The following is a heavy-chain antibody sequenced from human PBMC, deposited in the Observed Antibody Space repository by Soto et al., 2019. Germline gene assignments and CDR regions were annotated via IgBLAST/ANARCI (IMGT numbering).Heavy chain of an antibody. Sequence: GGSLRLSCVGSGFTFSSYGIHWVRQAPGKGLECVAVISDTGSSHYYAASVEGRFTISRENSKNTLSLHMDRLRVEDTAVYYCAKDGGGNCPTTSCNFGADTWGQGTRSPSPQ. J-gene: IGHJ5*02. D-gene: IGHD2-2*01. CDR1: GFTFSSYG. CDR2: ISDTGSSH. CDR3: AKDGGGNCPTTSCNFGADT. V-gene: IGHV3-30*18.